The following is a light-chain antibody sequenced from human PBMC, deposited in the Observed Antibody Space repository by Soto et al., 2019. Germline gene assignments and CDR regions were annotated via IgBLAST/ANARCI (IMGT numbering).Light chain of an antibody. V-gene: IGKV1-5*03. CDR2: KAS. CDR1: QSISSW. CDR3: QQYNSYSWT. Sequence: DIQMTQSPSTLSASVGDRVTITCRASQSISSWLAWYQQKPGKAPKLLIYKASSLESGVPSRFSGSGSGTEFTLTISSLQPPDFATYYCQQYNSYSWTFGQGTKVQIK. J-gene: IGKJ1*01.